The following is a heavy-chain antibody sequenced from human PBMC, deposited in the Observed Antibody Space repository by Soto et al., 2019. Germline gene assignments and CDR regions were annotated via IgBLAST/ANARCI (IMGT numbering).Heavy chain of an antibody. CDR2: INPNSGGT. CDR1: GYTFTGYY. CDR3: ARSRIGPPSADDAFDI. J-gene: IGHJ3*02. D-gene: IGHD3-10*01. Sequence: ASVKVSCKASGYTFTGYYMHWVRQAPGQGLEWMGWINPNSGGTNYAQKFQGWVTMTRDTSISTAYMELSRLRSDDTAVYYCARSRIGPPSADDAFDIWGQGTMVTVSS. V-gene: IGHV1-2*04.